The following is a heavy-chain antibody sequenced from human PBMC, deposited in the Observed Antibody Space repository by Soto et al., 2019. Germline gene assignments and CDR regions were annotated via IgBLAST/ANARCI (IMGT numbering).Heavy chain of an antibody. CDR3: ARDENHWSY. Sequence: EVQLVESGGGLVQPGGSLRLSCAASGFSFSSHWMSWVRQAPGKGLEWVANIKQDGSETQYVDSVKGRFTISRDNAQNSLYLQMNSLRAADTAVYYCARDENHWSYWCQGTLVTVSS. D-gene: IGHD2-8*02. J-gene: IGHJ4*02. V-gene: IGHV3-7*03. CDR2: IKQDGSET. CDR1: GFSFSSHW.